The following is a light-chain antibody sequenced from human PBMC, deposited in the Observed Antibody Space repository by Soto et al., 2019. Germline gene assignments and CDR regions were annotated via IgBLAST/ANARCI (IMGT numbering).Light chain of an antibody. Sequence: EIVLTQSPGTVSLSPGESATLSCRASQSVSDKLAWYQQKPGQAPRLLIYHASTRATGIPARFSGSGSGTEFTLTISSLQSEDFAVYYCQQYNNWPPWTFGQGTKVDIK. CDR3: QQYNNWPPWT. CDR1: QSVSDK. J-gene: IGKJ1*01. CDR2: HAS. V-gene: IGKV3-15*01.